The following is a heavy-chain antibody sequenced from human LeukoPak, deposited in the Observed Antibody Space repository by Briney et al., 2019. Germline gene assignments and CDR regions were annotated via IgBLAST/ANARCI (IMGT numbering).Heavy chain of an antibody. CDR3: VRDRGRFHFDL. CDR1: GFTFSSYA. D-gene: IGHD3-10*01. Sequence: GRSLRLSCAASGFTFSSYAMHWVRQAPGKGLEWVAVISYDGSNKYYADSVKGRFTISRDNSKNTLYLQMNSLRAEDTAVYYCVRDRGRFHFDLWGQGTLVTVSA. CDR2: ISYDGSNK. J-gene: IGHJ4*02. V-gene: IGHV3-30-3*01.